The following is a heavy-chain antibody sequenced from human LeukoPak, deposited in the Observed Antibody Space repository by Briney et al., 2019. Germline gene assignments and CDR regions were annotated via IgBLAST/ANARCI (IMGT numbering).Heavy chain of an antibody. J-gene: IGHJ4*02. CDR2: ISGSGGST. V-gene: IGHV3-23*01. CDR1: GFTFSSYA. CDR3: AKDMRFDWTPYYFDY. Sequence: GGSLRLSCAASGFTFSSYAMSWVRQAPGKGLEWVSAISGSGGSTYYADSVRGRFTISRDNSKNTLYLQMNSLRAEDTAVYYCAKDMRFDWTPYYFDYWGQGTLVTVSS. D-gene: IGHD3-9*01.